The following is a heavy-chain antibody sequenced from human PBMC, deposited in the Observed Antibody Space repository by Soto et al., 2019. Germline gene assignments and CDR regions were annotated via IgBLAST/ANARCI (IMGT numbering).Heavy chain of an antibody. CDR3: STHGFDY. J-gene: IGHJ4*02. Sequence: EVQLVDSGGGLVQTGESLRLSCAASGFTFTNYNMNWVRQAPGKGLQWLSYISSSGTTIHYADSVKGRFTIYRDNAKNSLYLQMNNVSAEDTALYYCSTHGFDYWGQGSLVTVSS. V-gene: IGHV3-48*01. CDR2: ISSSGTTI. CDR1: GFTFTNYN.